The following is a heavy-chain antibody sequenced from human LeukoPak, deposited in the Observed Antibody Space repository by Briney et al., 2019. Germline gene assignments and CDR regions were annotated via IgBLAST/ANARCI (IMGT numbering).Heavy chain of an antibody. CDR2: ISGSGGST. D-gene: IGHD3-22*01. CDR3: AKDPHYYDSNGWFDP. V-gene: IGHV3-23*01. CDR1: GFTFSSYA. Sequence: GGSLRLSCAASGFTFSSYAMSWVRHAPGKGLEWVSAISGSGGSTYYADSVKGRFTISRDNSKNTLYLQMNRLRAEDTAVYYCAKDPHYYDSNGWFDPWGQGTLVTVSS. J-gene: IGHJ5*02.